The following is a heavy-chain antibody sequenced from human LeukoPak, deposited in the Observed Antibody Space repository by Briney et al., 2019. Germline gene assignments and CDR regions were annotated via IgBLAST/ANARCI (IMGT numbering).Heavy chain of an antibody. D-gene: IGHD3-22*01. CDR1: GFTSSSYS. CDR3: ATDDLKYRGYYNIED. V-gene: IGHV3-7*04. Sequence: GGSLRLSCGASGFTSSSYSMTWVRQAPGKGLEWVATIKEAGTETFYVDSVKGRFTISRDNAKNSLFLQMDSLRAEDMAVYFCATDDLKYRGYYNIEDWGQGTLVTVSS. J-gene: IGHJ4*02. CDR2: IKEAGTET.